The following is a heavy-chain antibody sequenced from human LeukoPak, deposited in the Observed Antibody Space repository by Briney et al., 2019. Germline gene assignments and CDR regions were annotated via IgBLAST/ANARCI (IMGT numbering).Heavy chain of an antibody. V-gene: IGHV3-30*04. J-gene: IGHJ6*03. CDR2: ISYDGSNK. CDR3: ASAGCSGGTCYSGGAPGYMDV. D-gene: IGHD2-15*01. CDR1: GFTFSNYA. Sequence: GGSLRLSCAASGFTFSNYAMHWVRQAPGKGLERVAVISYDGSNKYYADSVKGRFTISRDNSKNTLYLQMNSLRAEDTAVYYCASAGCSGGTCYSGGAPGYMDVWGKGTTVTVSS.